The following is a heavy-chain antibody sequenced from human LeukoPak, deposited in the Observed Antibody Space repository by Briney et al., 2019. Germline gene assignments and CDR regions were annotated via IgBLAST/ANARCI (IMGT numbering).Heavy chain of an antibody. D-gene: IGHD3/OR15-3a*01. CDR2: VDPEDGET. J-gene: IGHJ5*02. Sequence: EASVKVSCKVSGYTFTDYYMHWVQQAPGKGLEWMGLVDPEDGETIYAEKFQGRVTITADTSTDTAYMELSSLRSEDTAVYYCATLPMISAPENNWFDPWGQGTLVTVPS. CDR3: ATLPMISAPENNWFDP. V-gene: IGHV1-69-2*01. CDR1: GYTFTDYY.